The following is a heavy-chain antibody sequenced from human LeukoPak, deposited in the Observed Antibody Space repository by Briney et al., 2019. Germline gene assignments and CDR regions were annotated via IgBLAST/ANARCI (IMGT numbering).Heavy chain of an antibody. D-gene: IGHD3-22*01. V-gene: IGHV5-51*01. CDR1: GYSFTSYW. CDR2: IYPGDSDT. Sequence: LGESLQISCKGSGYSFTSYWIGWVRQMPGKGLEWMGIIYPGDSDTRYSPSFQGQVTISADKSISTAYLQWSSLKASDTAMYYCARTYDSSGTDAFDIWGQGTMVTVSS. CDR3: ARTYDSSGTDAFDI. J-gene: IGHJ3*02.